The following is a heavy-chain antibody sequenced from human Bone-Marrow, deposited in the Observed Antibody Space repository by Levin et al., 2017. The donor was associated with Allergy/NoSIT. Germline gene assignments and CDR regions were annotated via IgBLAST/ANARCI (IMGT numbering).Heavy chain of an antibody. D-gene: IGHD3-16*01. CDR2: ISYDGSNK. J-gene: IGHJ6*02. Sequence: PGESLKISCAASGFTFSSYAMHWVRQAPGKGLEWVAVISYDGSNKYYADSVKGRFTISRDNSKNTLYLQMNSLRAEDTAVYYCARERDVHGDYVWVGIGKYYYYGMDVWGQGTTVTVSS. CDR1: GFTFSSYA. V-gene: IGHV3-30-3*01. CDR3: ARERDVHGDYVWVGIGKYYYYGMDV.